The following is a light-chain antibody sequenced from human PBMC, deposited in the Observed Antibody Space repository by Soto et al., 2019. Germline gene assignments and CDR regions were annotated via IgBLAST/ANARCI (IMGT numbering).Light chain of an antibody. CDR2: DAS. CDR3: QQYHNYPRT. CDR1: VSIRTW. Sequence: DIQMTQSPSTLSASIGDRVTITCRASVSIRTWLAWYQHKPGKAPKFLIYDASSLESGVPSRFSGSGSGTEFTLTISNLQPDDFATYFCQQYHNYPRTFGQGTKVEIK. J-gene: IGKJ1*01. V-gene: IGKV1-5*01.